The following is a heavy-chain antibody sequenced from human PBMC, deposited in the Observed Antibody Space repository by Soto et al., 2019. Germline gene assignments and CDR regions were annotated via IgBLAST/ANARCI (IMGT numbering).Heavy chain of an antibody. CDR1: GFTFSSYA. J-gene: IGHJ4*02. CDR2: ISGSGGST. Sequence: PGWSLRLSCSASGFTFSSYAMSWVRQAPGQGLEWVSAISGSGGSTYYADSVKGRFTISRDNSKNTLYLQMNSLRAEDTAVYYCSKVRGWYWGARLDYGGQGT. CDR3: SKVRGWYWGARLDY. V-gene: IGHV3-23*01. D-gene: IGHD6-19*01.